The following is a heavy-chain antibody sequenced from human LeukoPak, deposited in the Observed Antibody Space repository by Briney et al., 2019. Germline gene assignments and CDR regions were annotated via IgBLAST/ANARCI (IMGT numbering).Heavy chain of an antibody. V-gene: IGHV3-9*01. J-gene: IGHJ4*02. Sequence: GGSLRLSCAASGFTFDDYAMHWVRQAPGKGLEWVSGISWSSGSTGYADSVKGRFSISRDNAKNSLYLQMNSLRAEDTAVYYCAKTGYCSGGSCYSTQPTYFDYWGQGTLVTVSS. CDR3: AKTGYCSGGSCYSTQPTYFDY. D-gene: IGHD2-15*01. CDR2: ISWSSGST. CDR1: GFTFDDYA.